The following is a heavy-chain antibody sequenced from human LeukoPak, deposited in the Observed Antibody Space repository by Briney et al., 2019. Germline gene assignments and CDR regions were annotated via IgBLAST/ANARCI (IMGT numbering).Heavy chain of an antibody. V-gene: IGHV7-4-1*02. Sequence: ASVKVSCKASGYTFTSYGISWVLHAPGQGVGGGGCINTNTWKRTYVQGFTGGFVFSLDTAGSTAYLQFSSVKAEDTGWYYFLSDPSTMVRAVDFDYWGQGTLVTVSS. CDR3: LSDPSTMVRAVDFDY. J-gene: IGHJ4*02. CDR1: GYTFTSYG. D-gene: IGHD3-10*01. CDR2: INTNTWKR.